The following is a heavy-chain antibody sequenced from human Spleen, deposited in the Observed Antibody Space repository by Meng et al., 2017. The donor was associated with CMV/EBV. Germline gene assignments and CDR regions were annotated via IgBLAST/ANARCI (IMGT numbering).Heavy chain of an antibody. V-gene: IGHV3-7*01. J-gene: IGHJ4*02. CDR2: IKQDGSEK. CDR3: ARDLAYCSGGNCYSDYFDY. CDR1: GFTFSNYW. D-gene: IGHD2-15*01. Sequence: GESLKISCAASGFTFSNYWMTWVRQAPGKGLEWVANIKQDGSEKYYVDSVKGRFTISRDNAKNSLYLQMNSLRAEDTAFYYCARDLAYCSGGNCYSDYFDYWGQGTLVTVSS.